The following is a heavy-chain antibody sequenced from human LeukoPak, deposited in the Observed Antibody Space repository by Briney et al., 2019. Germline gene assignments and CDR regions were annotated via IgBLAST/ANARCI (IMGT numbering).Heavy chain of an antibody. CDR2: IYTSGST. V-gene: IGHV4-4*07. D-gene: IGHD3-9*01. J-gene: IGHJ4*02. CDR1: GGSISSYY. Sequence: SETLSLTCTVSGGSISSYYWSWIRQPAGKGLEWIGRIYTSGSTNYNPSLQSRVTISVDTSKKQFSLKLTSVTVADTAVYYCARGVHYDILTGFDYWGQGTLVTVSS. CDR3: ARGVHYDILTGFDY.